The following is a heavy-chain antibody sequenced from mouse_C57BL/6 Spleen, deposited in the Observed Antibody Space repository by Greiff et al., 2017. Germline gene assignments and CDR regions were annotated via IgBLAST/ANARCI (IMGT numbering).Heavy chain of an antibody. V-gene: IGHV5-9-1*02. CDR2: ISRGCDYI. CDR3: TRDPPYEGYLYNAMDY. CDR1: GFTFSSYA. Sequence: EVQLVESGEGLVKPGGSLKLSCAASGFTFSSYAMSWVRQTPEKRLEWVAFISRGCDYIYYTDTVKGRVTISSNNSRNTLYMQMSSLKSEDTAMYNCTRDPPYEGYLYNAMDYWGQGTSVTVSS. D-gene: IGHD2-3*01. J-gene: IGHJ4*01.